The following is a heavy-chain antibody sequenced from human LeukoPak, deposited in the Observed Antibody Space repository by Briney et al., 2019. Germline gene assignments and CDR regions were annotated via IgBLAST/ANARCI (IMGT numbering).Heavy chain of an antibody. V-gene: IGHV3-48*03. CDR1: GFSLSDYE. CDR2: VSFTGNPV. J-gene: IGHJ4*02. D-gene: IGHD3-16*02. Sequence: GGSLRLSCTASGFSLSDYEINWVRQAPGKGLEWVSYVSFTGNPVDYPDSVRGRFSISRDNAKNSVFLQVNSLRAEDTAIYYCAKVALNHYVWGSDRSPLGYWGQGTLVTVSS. CDR3: AKVALNHYVWGSDRSPLGY.